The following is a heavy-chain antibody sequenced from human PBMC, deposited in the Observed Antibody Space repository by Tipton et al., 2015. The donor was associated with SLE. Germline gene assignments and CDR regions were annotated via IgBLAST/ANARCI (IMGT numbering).Heavy chain of an antibody. D-gene: IGHD4-17*01. Sequence: SLRLSCAVSGGSISSSNWWSWVRQPPGKGLEWIGSIYYSGSTYYNPSLKSRVTISVDTSKNQFSLKLSSVTAADTAVYYCASLAVTTQYYYYYYYMDVWGKGTTVTVSS. CDR2: IYYSGST. CDR3: ASLAVTTQYYYYYYYMDV. J-gene: IGHJ6*03. CDR1: GGSISSSNW. V-gene: IGHV4-4*02.